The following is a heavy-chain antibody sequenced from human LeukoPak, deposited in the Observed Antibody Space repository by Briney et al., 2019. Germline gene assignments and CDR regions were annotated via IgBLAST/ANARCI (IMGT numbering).Heavy chain of an antibody. V-gene: IGHV3-21*01. CDR3: AGVSESGWYYFDY. D-gene: IGHD6-19*01. CDR2: ISSSSSYI. Sequence: GGSLRLSCAASGFTFSSYSMNWVRQAPGKGLEWVSSISSSSSYIYYADSVKGRFTISRDNAKNSLYLQMNSLTDEDTAVYYCAGVSESGWYYFDYWGQGALVTVSS. J-gene: IGHJ4*02. CDR1: GFTFSSYS.